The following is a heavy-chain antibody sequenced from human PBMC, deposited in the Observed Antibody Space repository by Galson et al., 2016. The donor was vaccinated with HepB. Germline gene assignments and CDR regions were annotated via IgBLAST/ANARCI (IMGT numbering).Heavy chain of an antibody. J-gene: IGHJ4*02. V-gene: IGHV3-7*01. D-gene: IGHD7-27*01. Sequence: SLRLSCAASGFIFSDYWMNWVRQAPGKGLEWLASIKQDGSNIYYVDFAKGRFSVSRDNAKNSMYLQMNSLRVEDTAVYYCARDFGWGSDYWGQGTQVTVSS. CDR2: IKQDGSNI. CDR3: ARDFGWGSDY. CDR1: GFIFSDYW.